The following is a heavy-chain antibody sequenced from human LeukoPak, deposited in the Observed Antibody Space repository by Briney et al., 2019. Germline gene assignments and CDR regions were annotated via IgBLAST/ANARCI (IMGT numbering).Heavy chain of an antibody. CDR3: AKGAYDYIEMGYFDY. CDR1: GFGLTNFA. CDR2: IIGSSGDT. Sequence: GSLRLSCAASGFGLTNFAMSWVRQAPGKGLEWVSLIIGSSGDTFYADSVKGRFTISRDNSKNRLYLQMNSLRAEDTALYYCAKGAYDYIEMGYFDYWGQGTLVTVSS. V-gene: IGHV3-23*01. J-gene: IGHJ4*02. D-gene: IGHD5-12*01.